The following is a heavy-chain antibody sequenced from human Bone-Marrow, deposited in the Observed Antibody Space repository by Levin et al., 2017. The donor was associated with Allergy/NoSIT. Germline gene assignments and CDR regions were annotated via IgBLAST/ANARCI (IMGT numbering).Heavy chain of an antibody. D-gene: IGHD6-13*01. CDR1: GYSFSTFD. J-gene: IGHJ4*02. Sequence: ASVKVSCKAYGYSFSTFDINWVRQASGQGLEWVGSVSPYNGNTASAQKFQGRVTMTRDNSITTAYLELRRLRFEDTAVYYCARGWQQLDDWGQGTLVTVSS. CDR2: VSPYNGNT. V-gene: IGHV1-8*01. CDR3: ARGWQQLDD.